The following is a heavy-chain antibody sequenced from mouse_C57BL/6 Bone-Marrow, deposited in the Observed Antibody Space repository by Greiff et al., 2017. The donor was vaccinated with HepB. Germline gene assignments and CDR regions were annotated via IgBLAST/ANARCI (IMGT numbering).Heavy chain of an antibody. D-gene: IGHD2-3*01. Sequence: EVKLVESGGGLVKPGGSLKLSCAASGFTFSSYAMSWVRQTPEKRLEWVATISDGGSYTYYPDNVKGRFTISRDNAKNNLYLQMSHLKSEDTAMYYCARGPHGYYPYWYFDVWGTGTTVTVSS. CDR3: ARGPHGYYPYWYFDV. CDR2: ISDGGSYT. CDR1: GFTFSSYA. J-gene: IGHJ1*03. V-gene: IGHV5-4*03.